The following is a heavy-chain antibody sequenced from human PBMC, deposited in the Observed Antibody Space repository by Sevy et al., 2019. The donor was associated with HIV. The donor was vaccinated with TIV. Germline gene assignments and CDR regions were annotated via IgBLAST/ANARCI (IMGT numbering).Heavy chain of an antibody. Sequence: ASVKVSCKASGYTFTSYGISWVRQAPGQGLEWMGWISAYNGNTNYAQKLQGRDTMTTDTSTSTAYMELRSLRSDDTAVYYCARDLAAAGDFDYWGQGTLVTVSS. CDR1: GYTFTSYG. D-gene: IGHD6-13*01. V-gene: IGHV1-18*01. J-gene: IGHJ4*02. CDR2: ISAYNGNT. CDR3: ARDLAAAGDFDY.